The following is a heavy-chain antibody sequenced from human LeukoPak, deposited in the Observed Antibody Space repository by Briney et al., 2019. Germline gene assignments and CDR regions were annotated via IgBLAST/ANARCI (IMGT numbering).Heavy chain of an antibody. D-gene: IGHD4-17*01. CDR2: IYYSGST. Sequence: SETLSLTCTVSGGSISSGGYYWRWIRQHPGKGLEWIGYIYYSGSTYYNPSLKSRVTISVDTSKNQFSLRLSSVTAADTAVYYCASAVTPEDWFDPWGQGTLVTVSS. J-gene: IGHJ5*02. CDR3: ASAVTPEDWFDP. V-gene: IGHV4-31*03. CDR1: GGSISSGGYY.